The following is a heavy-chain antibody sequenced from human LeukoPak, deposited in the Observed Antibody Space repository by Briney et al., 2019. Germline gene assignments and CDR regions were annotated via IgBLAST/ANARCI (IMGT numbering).Heavy chain of an antibody. V-gene: IGHV3-23*01. CDR3: AKGRYTRGAFDI. CDR1: GFTFSPYA. Sequence: GGSLRLSCAASGFTFSPYAMSWVRQAPGKGLECVSAISGSVGITYYADSVQGRFTISRDNSKSTLFLQMNGLRAEDTAVYYCAKGRYTRGAFDIWGQGTMVTVPS. CDR2: ISGSVGIT. J-gene: IGHJ3*02. D-gene: IGHD3-16*02.